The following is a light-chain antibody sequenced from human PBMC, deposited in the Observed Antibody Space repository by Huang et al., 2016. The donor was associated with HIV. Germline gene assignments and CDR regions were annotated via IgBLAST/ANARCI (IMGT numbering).Light chain of an antibody. CDR1: QSVSSN. V-gene: IGKV3-15*01. Sequence: EKAMTQSPATLSVSPGGRATLSCRASQSVSSNLAWYQQKPGQAPRLLMYGASPRATGIPARFSGSGSGTEFTLTISSLQSEDFAVYYCQQYNNWPWTFGQGTKVEIK. CDR3: QQYNNWPWT. J-gene: IGKJ1*01. CDR2: GAS.